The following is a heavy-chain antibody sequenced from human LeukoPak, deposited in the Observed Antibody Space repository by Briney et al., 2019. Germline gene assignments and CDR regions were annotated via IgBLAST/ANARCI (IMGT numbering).Heavy chain of an antibody. V-gene: IGHV4-59*01. CDR1: GGSISSYY. Sequence: SETLSLTCTVSGGSISSYYWSWIRQPPGKGLEWIGYIYYSGSTNYNPSLKSRVTISVDTSKNQFSLKLSSVTAADTAVYYCARAIAVAGTHYFDYWGQGTLVTVSS. J-gene: IGHJ4*02. CDR3: ARAIAVAGTHYFDY. D-gene: IGHD6-19*01. CDR2: IYYSGST.